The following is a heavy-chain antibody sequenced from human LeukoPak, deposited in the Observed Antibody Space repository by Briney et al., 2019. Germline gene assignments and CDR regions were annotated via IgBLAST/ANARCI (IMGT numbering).Heavy chain of an antibody. J-gene: IGHJ6*02. D-gene: IGHD2-15*01. CDR2: IWYDGSNK. CDR1: GFTFSSYG. V-gene: IGHV3-33*01. Sequence: GGSLRLSCAASGFTFSSYGMHWVRQAPGKGLEWVAVIWYDGSNKYYADSVKGRFTISRDNSKNTLYLQMNSLRAEDTAVYYCARWVVAAATQYYYGMDVWGQGTTVTVSS. CDR3: ARWVVAAATQYYYGMDV.